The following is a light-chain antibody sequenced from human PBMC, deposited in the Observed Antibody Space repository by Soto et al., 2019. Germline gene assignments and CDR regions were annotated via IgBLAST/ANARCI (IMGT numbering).Light chain of an antibody. V-gene: IGKV1-5*03. CDR1: QSISIW. Sequence: IQMTQSPSTLSASVGDRVTSTCRASQSISIWLAWYQQKPGKAPKLLIYKASSLESEVPSRFSGSGSGTEFTLTSNSLQPDDSATYYCQQYNSDSTFGQGTKVEIK. CDR3: QQYNSDST. CDR2: KAS. J-gene: IGKJ1*01.